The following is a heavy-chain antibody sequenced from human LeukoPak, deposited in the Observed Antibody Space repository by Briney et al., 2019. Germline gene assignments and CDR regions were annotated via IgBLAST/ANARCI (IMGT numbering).Heavy chain of an antibody. CDR1: GYTLTELS. Sequence: GASVKVSCKVSGYTLTELSMHWVRQAPGKGLEWMGGFDPEDGETIYAQKFQGRVTMTEDTSTDTAYMELSSLRSEDTAVYYCATLHYDFWSGSPSYYFDYWGQGTLVTVSS. CDR3: ATLHYDFWSGSPSYYFDY. D-gene: IGHD3-3*01. CDR2: FDPEDGET. J-gene: IGHJ4*02. V-gene: IGHV1-24*01.